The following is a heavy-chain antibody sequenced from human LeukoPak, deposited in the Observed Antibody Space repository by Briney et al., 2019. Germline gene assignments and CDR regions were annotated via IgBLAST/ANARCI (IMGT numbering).Heavy chain of an antibody. CDR1: GGSISSGGYY. D-gene: IGHD4-23*01. V-gene: IGHV4-61*08. CDR2: IYYSGTT. CDR3: ARSRLRWSPFDY. Sequence: SQTLSLTCTVSGGSISSGGYYWSWIRQPPGKGLEWIGYIYYSGTTNYNPSLKSRVTISVDTSKNQFSLKLSSVTAADTAVYYCARSRLRWSPFDYWGQGTLVTVSS. J-gene: IGHJ4*02.